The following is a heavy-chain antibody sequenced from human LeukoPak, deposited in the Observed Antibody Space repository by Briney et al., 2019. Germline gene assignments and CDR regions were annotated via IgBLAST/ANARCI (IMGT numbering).Heavy chain of an antibody. CDR1: GGSISSGGYY. Sequence: KPSETLSLTCTVSGGSISSGGYYWSWIRQPPGKGLEWIGYIYYSGSTYYNPSLKSRVTISVDTSKNQFSLKLSSVTAADTAVYYCAREGDSSSFDNWFDPWGQGTLVTVSS. CDR3: AREGDSSSFDNWFDP. V-gene: IGHV4-30-4*01. CDR2: IYYSGST. D-gene: IGHD6-13*01. J-gene: IGHJ5*02.